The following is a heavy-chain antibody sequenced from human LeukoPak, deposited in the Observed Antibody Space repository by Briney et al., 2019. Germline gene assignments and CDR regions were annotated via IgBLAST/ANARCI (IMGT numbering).Heavy chain of an antibody. CDR3: ARGVVAGRPRYWYFDL. V-gene: IGHV3-30*04. CDR1: GFTFSSYA. D-gene: IGHD6-19*01. CDR2: ISYDGSNK. J-gene: IGHJ2*01. Sequence: GGSLRLSCAASGFTFSSYAMHWVRQAPGKGLEWVAVISYDGSNKYYADSVKGRFTISRDNSKNTLYLQMNSLRAEDTAVYYCARGVVAGRPRYWYFDLWGRGTLVTVSS.